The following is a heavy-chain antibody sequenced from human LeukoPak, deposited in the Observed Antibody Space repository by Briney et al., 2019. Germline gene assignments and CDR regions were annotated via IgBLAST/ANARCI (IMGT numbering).Heavy chain of an antibody. CDR3: ARVGCTNTSCYKGGFDP. Sequence: SETLSLTCTVSGGFISSSRYYWGWIRQPPGKGLEWIGYIYYSGSTNYNPSLKSRVTISVDTSKNQFYLKLNSVTAADTAVYYCARVGCTNTSCYKGGFDPWGQGTLVTVSS. J-gene: IGHJ5*02. D-gene: IGHD2-2*02. V-gene: IGHV4-61*05. CDR2: IYYSGST. CDR1: GGFISSSRYY.